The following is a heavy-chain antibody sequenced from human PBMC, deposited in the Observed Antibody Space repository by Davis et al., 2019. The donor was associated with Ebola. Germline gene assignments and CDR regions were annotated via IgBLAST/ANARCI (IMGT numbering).Heavy chain of an antibody. V-gene: IGHV1-69*13. CDR2: IIPIFGTA. Sequence: AASVKVSCKASGGTFSSYAISWVRQAPGQGLEWMGGIIPIFGTANYAQKFQGRVTITADESTSTAYTELSSLRSEDTAVYYCAKGLWSGYSHEGWFDPWGQGTLVTVSS. CDR3: AKGLWSGYSHEGWFDP. CDR1: GGTFSSYA. J-gene: IGHJ5*02. D-gene: IGHD3-3*01.